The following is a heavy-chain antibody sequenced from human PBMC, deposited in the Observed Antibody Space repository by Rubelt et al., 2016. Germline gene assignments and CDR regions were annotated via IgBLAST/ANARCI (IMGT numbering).Heavy chain of an antibody. CDR3: ARDSGVSAGKDGFGP. CDR1: GGSIGSSSDL. V-gene: IGHV4-61*05. J-gene: IGHJ5*02. CDR2: VYHSGSA. Sequence: QLQLQESGPGLVKPSETLSLTCTVSGGSIGSSSDLWGWIRQPPGKGLEWIGYVYHSGSAKYSPSLRGRLTLSIDTSKNQFSLSLKSVPPADTAMYYCARDSGVSAGKDGFGPWGQGILVTVSS. D-gene: IGHD3-10*01.